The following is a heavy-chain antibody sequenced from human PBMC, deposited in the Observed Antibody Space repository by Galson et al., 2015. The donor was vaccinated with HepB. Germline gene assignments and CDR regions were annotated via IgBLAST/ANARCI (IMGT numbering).Heavy chain of an antibody. D-gene: IGHD5-18*01. CDR1: GFSFSSYW. CDR2: VSSRAHSYST. CDR3: TAKLDTAASFDY. Sequence: SLRLSCAVSGFSFSSYWMSWVRRAPGRGLEWVGHVSSRAHSYSTDYAESVKGRFTISRDDSTNTAYLHLKSLKIEDTAFYYCTAKLDTAASFDYWGQGTLVTVSS. J-gene: IGHJ4*02. V-gene: IGHV3-73*01.